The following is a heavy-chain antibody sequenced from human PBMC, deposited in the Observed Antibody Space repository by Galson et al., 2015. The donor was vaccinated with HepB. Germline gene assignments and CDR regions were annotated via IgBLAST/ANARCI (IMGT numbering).Heavy chain of an antibody. J-gene: IGHJ6*02. V-gene: IGHV5-10-1*01. CDR3: VNGVGGSPPNIFYNYRMDV. CDR2: IDPSDSYP. CDR1: GYTFTNYW. Sequence: QSGAEVKKPGESLRISCKASGYTFTNYWINWVRLTPGNGLAWMGRIDPSDSYPNYNPSFQGHVSISVDTSASTAFLQWRTLKVSDTAMYWCVNGVGGSPPNIFYNYRMDVWGQGTTVIVSS. D-gene: IGHD3-16*01.